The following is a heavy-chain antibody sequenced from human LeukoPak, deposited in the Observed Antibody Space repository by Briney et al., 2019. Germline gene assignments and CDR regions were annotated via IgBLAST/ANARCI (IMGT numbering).Heavy chain of an antibody. CDR2: IIPIFGTA. V-gene: IGHV1-69*13. CDR1: GGTFSSSA. CDR3: ARVGGDYYDSSAPDADY. J-gene: IGHJ4*02. D-gene: IGHD3-22*01. Sequence: SVKVSCKASGGTFSSSAINWVRQAPGQGLEWMGGIIPIFGTANYAQKFQDRVTITADESTTTVYMELNSLRSEDTAVYYCARVGGDYYDSSAPDADYWGQGTLVTVSS.